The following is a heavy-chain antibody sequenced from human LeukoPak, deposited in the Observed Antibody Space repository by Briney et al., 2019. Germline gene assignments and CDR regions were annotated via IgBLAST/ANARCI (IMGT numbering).Heavy chain of an antibody. CDR2: FDPEDGET. J-gene: IGHJ6*02. V-gene: IGHV1-24*01. CDR3: ARTATVAGPIYFYQGMDV. CDR1: GYTLTELS. D-gene: IGHD6-19*01. Sequence: GASVKVSCKVSGYTLTELSMHWVRQAPGKGLEWMGGFDPEDGETIYAQKFQGRVTMTKDTSTDTAYMELSSLRSEDTAVYYCARTATVAGPIYFYQGMDVWGQGTTVTVSS.